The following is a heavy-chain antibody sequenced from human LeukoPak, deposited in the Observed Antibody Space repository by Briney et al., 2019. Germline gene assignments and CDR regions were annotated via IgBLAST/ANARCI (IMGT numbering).Heavy chain of an antibody. V-gene: IGHV4-4*07. CDR3: ARRSETDEYGSGSQAVDY. CDR2: IYTSGST. D-gene: IGHD3-10*01. CDR1: GGSISSYY. Sequence: TTSETLSLTCTVSGGSISSYYWSWIRQPAGKGLEWIGRIYTSGSTNYNPSLKSRVTISVVTSKNQFSLKLSSVTAADTAVYYCARRSETDEYGSGSQAVDYWGQGTLVTVSS. J-gene: IGHJ4*02.